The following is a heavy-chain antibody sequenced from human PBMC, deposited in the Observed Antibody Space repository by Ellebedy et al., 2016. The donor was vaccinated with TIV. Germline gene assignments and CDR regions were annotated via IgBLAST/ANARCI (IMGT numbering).Heavy chain of an antibody. D-gene: IGHD3-3*02. Sequence: GESLKISXAASGFSLSNFVIHWVRQAPGKGLEWVALIKYDGRSRYYADAVKGRFTVSKDRSKNTVDLQMNSLRAEDTALYYCARDGPDGPFLTQADYYGMDVWGQGTTVTVSS. CDR3: ARDGPDGPFLTQADYYGMDV. CDR1: GFSLSNFV. J-gene: IGHJ6*02. CDR2: IKYDGRSR. V-gene: IGHV3-30*04.